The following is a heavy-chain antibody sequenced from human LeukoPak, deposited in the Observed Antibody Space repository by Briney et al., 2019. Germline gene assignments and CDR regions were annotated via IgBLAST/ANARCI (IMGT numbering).Heavy chain of an antibody. V-gene: IGHV4-59*01. CDR2: IYYSGST. Sequence: SETLSLTCTVSGGSISSYYWSWIRQPPGKGLEWIGYIYYSGSTNYNPSLKSRVTISVDTSKNQFSLKLSSVTAADTAVYYCARVIQGRGDFWSGYNYYYYMDVWGKGTTVTVSS. D-gene: IGHD3-3*01. CDR3: ARVIQGRGDFWSGYNYYYYMDV. CDR1: GGSISSYY. J-gene: IGHJ6*03.